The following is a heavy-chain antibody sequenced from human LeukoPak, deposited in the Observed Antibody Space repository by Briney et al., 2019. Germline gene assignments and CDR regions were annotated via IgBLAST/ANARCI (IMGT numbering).Heavy chain of an antibody. D-gene: IGHD6-13*01. V-gene: IGHV4-4*07. CDR3: AREGNNWYRALDY. J-gene: IGHJ4*02. CDR2: IYTSGAT. Sequence: SETLSLTCTVSGDSIRSYYWSWIRQPAGKGLEWIGRIYTSGATNYNPSLQSRVTMSLDTSKSQFSLKLSSVTAADTAVYFCAREGNNWYRALDYWGQGPLVTVSS. CDR1: GDSIRSYY.